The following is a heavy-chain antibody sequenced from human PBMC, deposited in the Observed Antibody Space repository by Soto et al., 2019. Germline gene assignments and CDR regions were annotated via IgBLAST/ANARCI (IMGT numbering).Heavy chain of an antibody. CDR2: ISYDGSNK. CDR1: GFTFSSHG. V-gene: IGHV3-30*18. J-gene: IGHJ4*02. CDR3: AKRYSGYDNFDY. D-gene: IGHD5-12*01. Sequence: SLRLSCAASGFTFSSHGMHWVRQAPGKGLEWVAVISYDGSNKYYADSVKGRFTISRDNSKNTLYLQMNSLRAEDTAVYYCAKRYSGYDNFDYWGQGTLVTVSS.